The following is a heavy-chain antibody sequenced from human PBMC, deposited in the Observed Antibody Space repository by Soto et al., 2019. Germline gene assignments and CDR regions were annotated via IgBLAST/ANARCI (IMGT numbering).Heavy chain of an antibody. CDR3: ASLKMDYYYYMDV. J-gene: IGHJ6*03. V-gene: IGHV4-39*01. CDR1: CGTSSSSSYY. Sequence: SETLPHTYTVACGTSSSSSYYWGSIHKTPGKGLEWIGSIYYSGSTYYNPSLKSRVTISVDTSKNQFSLKLSSVTAADTAVYYCASLKMDYYYYMDVWGKGTTVTVSS. CDR2: IYYSGST.